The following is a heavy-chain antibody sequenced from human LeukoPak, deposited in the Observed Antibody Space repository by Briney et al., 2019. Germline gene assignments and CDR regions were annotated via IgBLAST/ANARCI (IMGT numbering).Heavy chain of an antibody. CDR1: GYTLTELS. V-gene: IGHV1-24*01. CDR2: FDPEDGET. CDR3: ATALATGRSFDY. D-gene: IGHD5-12*01. Sequence: ASVKVSCKVSGYTLTELSMHWVRQAPGKGLEWMGGFDPEDGETIYAQKFQGRVTMTEDTSTDTAYMELSSLRSEDTAVYYCATALATGRSFDYWGQGTLATVSS. J-gene: IGHJ4*02.